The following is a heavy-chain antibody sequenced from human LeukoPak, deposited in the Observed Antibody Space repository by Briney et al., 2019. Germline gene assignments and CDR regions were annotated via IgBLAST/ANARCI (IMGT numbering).Heavy chain of an antibody. J-gene: IGHJ6*03. CDR1: GYTFTGYY. D-gene: IGHD6-6*01. CDR3: ARTYSSSSPPAYYYYMDV. V-gene: IGHV1-2*02. CDR2: INPNSGGT. Sequence: ASVKVSCKASGYTFTGYYMHWVRQAPGQGLEWMGWINPNSGGTNYAQKFQGRVTITADESTSTAYMELSGLRSEDTAVYYCARTYSSSSPPAYYYYMDVWGKGTTVTVSS.